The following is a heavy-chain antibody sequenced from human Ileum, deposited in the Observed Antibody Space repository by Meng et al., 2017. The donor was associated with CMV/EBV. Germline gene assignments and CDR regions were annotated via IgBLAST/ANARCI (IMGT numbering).Heavy chain of an antibody. CDR1: GESFSGYY. J-gene: IGHJ4*02. Sequence: QGHLHQWGAGLLKPSETLSLTCAVYGESFSGYYWDWIRQSPGKGLEWIGQINQSGSTNYNPSLKSRVTISVDTSKNQFSLKLSSVTAADAAMYYCARGRRYLFYWSQGTLVTVSS. D-gene: IGHD3-9*01. V-gene: IGHV4-34*01. CDR2: INQSGST. CDR3: ARGRRYLFY.